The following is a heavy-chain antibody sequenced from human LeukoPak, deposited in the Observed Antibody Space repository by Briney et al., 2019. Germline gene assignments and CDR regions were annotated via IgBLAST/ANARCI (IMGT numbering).Heavy chain of an antibody. CDR1: GNTFSSYE. J-gene: IGHJ4*02. Sequence: GGSLRLSCVVSGNTFSSYEMNWVRQAPGKGLEWVSYISTSGSTIYYADSVKGRFTISRDNAKNSLYLQMNGLRAEDTAIYYCASPQWLAFWGQGTLVTVSS. D-gene: IGHD6-19*01. CDR3: ASPQWLAF. V-gene: IGHV3-48*03. CDR2: ISTSGSTI.